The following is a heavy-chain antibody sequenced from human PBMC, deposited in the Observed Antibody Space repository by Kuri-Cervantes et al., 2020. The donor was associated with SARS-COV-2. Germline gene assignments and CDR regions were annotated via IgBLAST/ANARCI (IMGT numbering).Heavy chain of an antibody. CDR1: GGSFSGYY. J-gene: IGHJ6*02. CDR2: INHSGST. D-gene: IGHD2-15*01. Sequence: GSLRLSCAVYGGSFSGYYWSWIRQPPGKGLEWIGEINHSGSTNYNPSLKSRVTISVDTSKNQFSLKLSSVTAADTAVYYCARDRTSGYYGMDVWGQGTTVTVSS. V-gene: IGHV4-34*01. CDR3: ARDRTSGYYGMDV.